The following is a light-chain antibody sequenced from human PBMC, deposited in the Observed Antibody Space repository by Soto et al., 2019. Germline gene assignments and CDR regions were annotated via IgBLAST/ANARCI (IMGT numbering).Light chain of an antibody. J-gene: IGLJ1*01. V-gene: IGLV2-14*03. CDR2: DVS. Sequence: QSVLTQPASVSGSPGQSITISCTGTSSDDGGYNYVSWYQHHPGKAPKLMIYDVSNRPSWVSNRFSGSKSGNTASLTISLLHFEYEADYYCSSYTTSNTRQIVFGTGTKSPS. CDR3: SSYTTSNTRQIV. CDR1: SSDDGGYNY.